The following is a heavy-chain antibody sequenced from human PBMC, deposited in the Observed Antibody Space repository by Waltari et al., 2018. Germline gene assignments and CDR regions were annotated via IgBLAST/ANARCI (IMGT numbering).Heavy chain of an antibody. D-gene: IGHD3-22*01. Sequence: QVQLQESGPGLVKPSETLSLTCTVSGGSISSYYWSWIRQPPGKGLEWIGYIYYSGSTNYNPALKSRVTISVETSKNQFSLKLSSVTAADTAVYYCARDTTPYSSGYGGFDPWGQGTLVTVSS. CDR2: IYYSGST. J-gene: IGHJ5*02. CDR3: ARDTTPYSSGYGGFDP. CDR1: GGSISSYY. V-gene: IGHV4-59*01.